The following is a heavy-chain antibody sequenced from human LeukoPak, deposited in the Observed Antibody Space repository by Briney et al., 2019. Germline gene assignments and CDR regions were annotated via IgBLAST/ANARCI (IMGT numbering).Heavy chain of an antibody. CDR2: IYTSGST. CDR1: GGSISSYY. CDR3: ARDGSYWRGGGCYFED. Sequence: PETLSQTFTGSGGSISSYYCSWIRQPAGKGLEWIGRIYTSGSTNYNPSLKSRVTMSVDTSKNQLTLKLSSVTAADTAVYYCARDGSYWRGGGCYFEDWGQGEPWS. D-gene: IGHD2-15*01. V-gene: IGHV4-4*07. J-gene: IGHJ4*02.